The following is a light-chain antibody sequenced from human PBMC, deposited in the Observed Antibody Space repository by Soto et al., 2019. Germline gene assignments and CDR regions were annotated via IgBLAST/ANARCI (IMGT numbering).Light chain of an antibody. J-gene: IGKJ5*01. CDR2: GAS. V-gene: IGKV3-20*01. CDR3: QQYGSSPPIT. CDR1: QSVSSKY. Sequence: EIVLTQSPGTLSLSPGERATLSCRASQSVSSKYLAWYQQKPGQAPRFLIYGASSRATGIPDRFSGSGSGTDFTLTISRLEPEDFAVYYCQQYGSSPPITFGQGTRSAIK.